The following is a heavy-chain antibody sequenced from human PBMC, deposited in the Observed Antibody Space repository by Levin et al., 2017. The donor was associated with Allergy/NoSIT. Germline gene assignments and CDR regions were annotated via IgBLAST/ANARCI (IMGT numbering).Heavy chain of an antibody. D-gene: IGHD3-16*01. V-gene: IGHV4-39*01. Sequence: KAGGSLRLSCTVSGGSISSSSYYWGWIRQPPGKGLEWIGSIYYSGSTYYNPSLKSRVTISVDTSKNQFSLKLSSVTAADTAVYYCARHHIMITFGGVNPSYYFDYWGQGTLVTVSS. J-gene: IGHJ4*02. CDR2: IYYSGST. CDR3: ARHHIMITFGGVNPSYYFDY. CDR1: GGSISSSSYY.